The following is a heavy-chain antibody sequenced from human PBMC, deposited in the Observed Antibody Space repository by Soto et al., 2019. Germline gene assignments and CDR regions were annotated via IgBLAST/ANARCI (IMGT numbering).Heavy chain of an antibody. CDR3: ARTTYGGDSRVSTFDS. J-gene: IGHJ4*02. CDR2: IYYSGSN. CDR1: GGSISSGGYY. V-gene: IGHV4-31*03. D-gene: IGHD2-21*01. Sequence: QVQLQESGPGLVKPSQTLSLTCIVSGGSISSGGYYWSWIRQLPGKGLEGIGYIYYSGSNSYNPALKSRLSILVDTSKNQFSLNLSSVTAADTAVYYCARTTYGGDSRVSTFDSWGQGTLVTVSS.